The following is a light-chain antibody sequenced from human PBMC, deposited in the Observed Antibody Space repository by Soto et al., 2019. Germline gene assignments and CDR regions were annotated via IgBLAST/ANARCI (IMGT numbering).Light chain of an antibody. V-gene: IGLV8-61*01. J-gene: IGLJ3*02. CDR2: NTN. CDR1: SGSVSTAYY. CDR3: VLYMGNGIWV. Sequence: QAVVTQEPSFSVSPGGTVTLTCGLSSGSVSTAYYPSWYQQTPGQAPRTLVYNTNIRSSGVPDRFSGSILGNKAALTITGAQADDESDYYCVLYMGNGIWVFGGGTKVTVL.